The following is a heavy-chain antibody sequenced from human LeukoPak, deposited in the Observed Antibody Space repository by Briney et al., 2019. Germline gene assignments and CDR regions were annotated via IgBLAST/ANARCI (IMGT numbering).Heavy chain of an antibody. CDR3: AKDNRWLTYGMTS. D-gene: IGHD5-24*01. CDR2: INWNSANI. Sequence: GGSLRLSCVSSGFTFDDYAMHWVRQAPGKGLEWVSGINWNSANIAYADSVKGRFTISRDNAKNSLYLQMNSLRPEDTALYYCAKDNRWLTYGMTSGAKEPRSPSP. CDR1: GFTFDDYA. V-gene: IGHV3-9*01. J-gene: IGHJ6*02.